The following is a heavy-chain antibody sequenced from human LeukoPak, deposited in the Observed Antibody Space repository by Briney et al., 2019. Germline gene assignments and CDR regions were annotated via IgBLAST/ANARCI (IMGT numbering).Heavy chain of an antibody. V-gene: IGHV3-23*01. J-gene: IGHJ4*02. D-gene: IGHD2-8*01. CDR1: GFTFSSYA. CDR2: IGFSGGDT. CDR3: ARVYLERLTAGYFDH. Sequence: GGSLRLSCAASGFTFSSYAMSWVRQAPGKGLEWVSTIGFSGGDTYYADSVKGRFTISRDNSKSTLYLQMNSLRDDDSAAYFCARVYLERLTAGYFDHWGQGTQVTVSP.